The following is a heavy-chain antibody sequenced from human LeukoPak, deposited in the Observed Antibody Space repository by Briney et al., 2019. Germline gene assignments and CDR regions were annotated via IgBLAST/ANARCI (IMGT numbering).Heavy chain of an antibody. V-gene: IGHV4-34*01. J-gene: IGHJ6*02. Sequence: SETLSLTCAVYGGSFSGYYWSWIRQPPGKGLEWIGEINHSGSTNYNPSLKSRVTISVDTSKNLFSLKVSSVTAADTAVYYCARGRSNYYGMDVWGQGTTVTVSS. CDR2: INHSGST. D-gene: IGHD1-26*01. CDR3: ARGRSNYYGMDV. CDR1: GGSFSGYY.